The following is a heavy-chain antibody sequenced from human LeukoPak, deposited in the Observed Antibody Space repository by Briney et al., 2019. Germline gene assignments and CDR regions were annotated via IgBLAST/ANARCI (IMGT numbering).Heavy chain of an antibody. CDR1: GFTFSSYS. D-gene: IGHD2/OR15-2a*01. CDR2: ISSSSSYI. CDR3: ARDSTFAEATFDY. V-gene: IGHV3-21*01. Sequence: PGGSLRLSCAASGFTFSSYSMNWVRQAPGKGLEWVSSISSSSSYIYYADSVKGRFTISRDNAKNSLYLQMNSLRAEDTAVYYCARDSTFAEATFDYWGQGTLVTVSS. J-gene: IGHJ4*02.